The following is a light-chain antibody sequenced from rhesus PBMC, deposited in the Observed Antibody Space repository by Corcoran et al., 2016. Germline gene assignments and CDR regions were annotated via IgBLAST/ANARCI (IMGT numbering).Light chain of an antibody. J-gene: IGKJ1*01. Sequence: DIVMTQTPLSLPVTPGEPASISCRSSQSLLDSEDGNTYLDWYLQKPGQSPQLLIYVVSNRASGVPDRFSGSGSDTSFTLKISRVEAGDVGVYYCMQALEFPWAFGQGTKVEIK. CDR1: QSLLDSEDGNTY. V-gene: IGKV2-104*02. CDR2: VVS. CDR3: MQALEFPWA.